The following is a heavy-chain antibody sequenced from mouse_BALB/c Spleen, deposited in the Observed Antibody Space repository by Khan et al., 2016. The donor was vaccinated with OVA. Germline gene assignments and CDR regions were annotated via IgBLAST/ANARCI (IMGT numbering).Heavy chain of an antibody. D-gene: IGHD6-2*01. V-gene: IGHV1S136*01. CDR1: GYRFTSYI. CDR2: LNPYNGAT. J-gene: IGHJ2*01. Sequence: EVQLHQSRPELVKPGTSVKLSCKASGYRFTSYIIHWVKQKPGQGLEWIGYLNPYNGATKYNEKFKGKATLTLDKSSNTASMELSSLTSEDSAVYYCARRDWQSHYLDYWGQGTTLTVSS. CDR3: ARRDWQSHYLDY.